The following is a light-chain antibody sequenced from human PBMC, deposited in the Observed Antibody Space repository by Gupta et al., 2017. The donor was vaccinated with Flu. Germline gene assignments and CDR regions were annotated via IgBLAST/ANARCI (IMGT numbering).Light chain of an antibody. Sequence: DIVMTPSPLSLLVTPGEPASIPCRSSQSLLHSNGYNYLDWYLQTPGQSPQLLIYLGSNRASGVPDRFSGSGSGTDFTLIIGRVDADDVGVYYCMQAKRTPWTFGQGTKVEIK. CDR2: LGS. CDR1: QSLLHSNGYNY. J-gene: IGKJ1*01. V-gene: IGKV2-28*01. CDR3: MQAKRTPWT.